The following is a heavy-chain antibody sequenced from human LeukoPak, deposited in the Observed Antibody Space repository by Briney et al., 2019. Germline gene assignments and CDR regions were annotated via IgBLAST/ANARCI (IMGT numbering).Heavy chain of an antibody. J-gene: IGHJ3*02. CDR2: ISSSSYI. V-gene: IGHV3-21*01. D-gene: IGHD3-10*01. CDR1: GFTFSSYS. Sequence: KSGGSLRLSCAASGFTFSSYSMNWVRQAPGKGLEWVSSISSSSYIYYADSVKGRFTISRDNAKNSLYLQMNSLRAEDTAVYYCAREGHYYHAFDIWGQGTMVTVSS. CDR3: AREGHYYHAFDI.